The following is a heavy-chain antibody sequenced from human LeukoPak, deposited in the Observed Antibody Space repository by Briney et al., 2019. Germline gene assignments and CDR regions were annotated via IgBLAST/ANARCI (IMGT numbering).Heavy chain of an antibody. CDR3: ARVWDSSGWYPDAFDI. CDR1: GGSISSSSYY. D-gene: IGHD6-19*01. J-gene: IGHJ3*02. CDR2: IYYSGST. V-gene: IGHV4-39*07. Sequence: SETLSLTCTVSGGSISSSSYYWGWIRQPPGKGLEWIGSIYYSGSTYYNPSLKSRVTISVDTSKNQFSLKLSSVTAADTAVYYCARVWDSSGWYPDAFDIWGQGTMVTVSS.